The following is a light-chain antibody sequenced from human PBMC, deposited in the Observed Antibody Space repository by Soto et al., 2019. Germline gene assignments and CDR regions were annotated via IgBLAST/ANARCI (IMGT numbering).Light chain of an antibody. J-gene: IGKJ1*01. Sequence: DIQMTQSPSSLSASVGDRVTITCRASQSISTYLNWYQQTPGKAPKLLIYAASSLQSGVPSRFSGSGSWTDFTLPIRRLPPADSATYYCQQSYSTPPTFGQGTKVDIK. CDR2: AAS. V-gene: IGKV1-39*01. CDR1: QSISTY. CDR3: QQSYSTPPT.